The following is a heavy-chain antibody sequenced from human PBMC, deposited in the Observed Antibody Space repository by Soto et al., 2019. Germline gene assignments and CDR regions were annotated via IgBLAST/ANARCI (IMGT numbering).Heavy chain of an antibody. Sequence: QVQLVQSGAEVKKPGSSVKVSCKASGGPFSRFRISWMRQAPGQGLEWMGRIVPIHDIANYAQKFQDRVTITADKSTNTAYMELSSVRSEDTAVYYFASETYGDYVDYFDCWGQGTLVTVSS. CDR1: GGPFSRFR. V-gene: IGHV1-69*02. J-gene: IGHJ4*02. CDR2: IVPIHDIA. D-gene: IGHD4-17*01. CDR3: ASETYGDYVDYFDC.